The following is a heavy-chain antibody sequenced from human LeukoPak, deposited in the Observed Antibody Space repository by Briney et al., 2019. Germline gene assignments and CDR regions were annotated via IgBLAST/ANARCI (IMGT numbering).Heavy chain of an antibody. V-gene: IGHV4-39*01. CDR2: VYYSGST. CDR1: GGSIRTNSYY. D-gene: IGHD3-16*02. Sequence: SETLSLTCTVSGGSIRTNSYYWDWIRQPPGTGPEWIGSVYYSGSTYSNPTLKSRVTMSVDASKNQFSLKLSSVAAADTAVYYCARYVWGSYPTFEDYWGQGTLVTVSS. CDR3: ARYVWGSYPTFEDY. J-gene: IGHJ4*02.